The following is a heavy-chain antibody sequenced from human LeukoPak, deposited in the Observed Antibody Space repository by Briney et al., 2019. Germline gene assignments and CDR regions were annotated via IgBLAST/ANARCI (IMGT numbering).Heavy chain of an antibody. D-gene: IGHD5-12*01. CDR2: ISCDGSNK. CDR1: GFTFSSYG. Sequence: GGSLRLYCAGSGFTFSSYGMHWVGQAPGKGLEGVAVISCDGSNKYYADSVKGRLTISRDNSKNTLYLQMTSLRAEDTAVYYCASIVAPQYYFDYWGQGTLVTVSS. CDR3: ASIVAPQYYFDY. J-gene: IGHJ4*02. V-gene: IGHV3-30*03.